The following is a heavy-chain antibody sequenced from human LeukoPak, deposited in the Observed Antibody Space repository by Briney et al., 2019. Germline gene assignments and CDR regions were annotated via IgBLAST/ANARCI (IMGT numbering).Heavy chain of an antibody. D-gene: IGHD2/OR15-2a*01. CDR2: ISFDETKK. CDR3: ARMKVIKGASLDY. CDR1: GFSFSKYA. J-gene: IGHJ4*02. Sequence: GGSLRLSCAASGFSFSKYAMHWVRQAPGKGLEWVAVISFDETKKYYADFVKGRFTISRDNSNNTLFLQMNSLKTEDTAVYFCARMKVIKGASLDYWGQGSLVTVSS. V-gene: IGHV3-30-3*01.